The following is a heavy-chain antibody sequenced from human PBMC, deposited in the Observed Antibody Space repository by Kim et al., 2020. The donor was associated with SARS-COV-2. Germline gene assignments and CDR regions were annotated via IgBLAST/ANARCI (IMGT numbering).Heavy chain of an antibody. J-gene: IGHJ6*02. CDR3: AKDRGYGSGTFYYYGMDV. D-gene: IGHD3-10*01. V-gene: IGHV3-30*02. Sequence: VKGRLTTSRDNSKNTLDLQMNSLRAEDTAVYYCAKDRGYGSGTFYYYGMDVWGQGTTVTVSS.